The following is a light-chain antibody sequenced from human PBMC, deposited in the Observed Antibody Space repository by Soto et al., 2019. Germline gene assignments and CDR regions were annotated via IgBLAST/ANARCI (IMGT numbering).Light chain of an antibody. V-gene: IGKV3-20*01. CDR3: QHYGSSPPET. CDR1: QSVSTKY. J-gene: IGKJ2*01. Sequence: EIVLTQSPGTLSLSLGERATLSCRASQSVSTKYVAWYQQKPGQAPSLLIYGTSSRAADVPDRFSATGSGTDFSLTISRLQPEDFAVYYCQHYGSSPPETFGQGTKLEIK. CDR2: GTS.